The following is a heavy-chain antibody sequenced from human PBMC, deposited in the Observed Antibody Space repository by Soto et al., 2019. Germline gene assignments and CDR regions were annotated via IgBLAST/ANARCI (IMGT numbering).Heavy chain of an antibody. Sequence: QVQLVESGGGVVQPGRSLRLSCAASGFIFSTYGMHWVRQAPGKGLEWLSVISYDGNNKYYADSVKGRFTISRDNSKNPLWLQMDSLRTEDTAVYYCAKDLLLTTITTVDDWGQGTLVTVSS. CDR3: AKDLLLTTITTVDD. V-gene: IGHV3-30*18. CDR1: GFIFSTYG. CDR2: ISYDGNNK. J-gene: IGHJ4*02. D-gene: IGHD4-17*01.